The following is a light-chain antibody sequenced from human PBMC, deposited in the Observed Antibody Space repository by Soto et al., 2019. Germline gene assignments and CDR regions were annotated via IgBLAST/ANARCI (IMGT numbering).Light chain of an antibody. J-gene: IGKJ2*01. CDR3: QQYGSSPPYT. V-gene: IGKV3-20*01. CDR2: GAS. CDR1: QSVSSSY. Sequence: EIVLTQSPGTLSLSPGERATLSCRASQSVSSSYLAWYQQKPGQAPRLLIYGASSRATGIPDRFSGSGSGTDFTLIISRLDPEDFAVYYCQQYGSSPPYTFGQGTKLEIK.